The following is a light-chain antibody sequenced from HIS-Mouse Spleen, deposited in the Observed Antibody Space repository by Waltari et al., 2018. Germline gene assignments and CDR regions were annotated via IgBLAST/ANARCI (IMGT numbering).Light chain of an antibody. CDR1: QDISNY. CDR2: DAS. CDR3: QQYDNLPPVIT. V-gene: IGKV1-33*01. J-gene: IGKJ5*01. Sequence: EIQMTQSPSSLSASVGDRVTITCQASQDISNYLNWYQQKPGKAPKLLIYDASNLETGVPSRFSGSGSGTDFTFTISSLQPEDIATYYCQQYDNLPPVITFGQGTRLEIK.